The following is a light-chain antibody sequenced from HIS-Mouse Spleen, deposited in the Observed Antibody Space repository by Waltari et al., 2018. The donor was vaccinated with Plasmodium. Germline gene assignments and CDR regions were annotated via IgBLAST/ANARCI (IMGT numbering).Light chain of an antibody. V-gene: IGLV3-10*01. Sequence: SYEPTQPHPVSVSPGQTARITCSGDAFAQKNAYWYQQKSGQAPVLVIYEDSKRPSGIPERFSGSSSGTMATLTISGAQVEDEADYYCYSTDSSGNHRVFGGGTKLTVL. CDR1: AFAQKN. J-gene: IGLJ3*02. CDR3: YSTDSSGNHRV. CDR2: EDS.